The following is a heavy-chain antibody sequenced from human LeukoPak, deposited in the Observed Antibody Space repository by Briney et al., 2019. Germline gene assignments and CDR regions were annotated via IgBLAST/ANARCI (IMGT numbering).Heavy chain of an antibody. J-gene: IGHJ6*02. D-gene: IGHD3-10*01. CDR2: TIPIFGTA. V-gene: IGHV1-69*01. Sequence: GSSVKVSCKASGGTFSSYAISWVRQAPGQGLEWMGGTIPIFGTANYAQKFQGRVTITADESTSTAYMELSSLRSEDTAVYYCAREIGSGSYRPMDVWGQGTTVTVSS. CDR3: AREIGSGSYRPMDV. CDR1: GGTFSSYA.